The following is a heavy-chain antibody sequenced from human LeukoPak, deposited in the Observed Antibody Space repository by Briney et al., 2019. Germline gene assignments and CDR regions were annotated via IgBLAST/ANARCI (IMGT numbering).Heavy chain of an antibody. CDR1: GYSISSGYY. CDR2: IHHSGST. J-gene: IGHJ2*01. D-gene: IGHD2-21*02. V-gene: IGHV4-38-2*01. Sequence: SEALSLTCAVSGYSISSGYYWGWIRQPPGMGPEWIGNIHHSGSTYYNPSLKSRVTISVDTSKNQFSLKLNSVTAADTAVYYCARTPIVVVTASSWYFDLWGRGTLVTVSS. CDR3: ARTPIVVVTASSWYFDL.